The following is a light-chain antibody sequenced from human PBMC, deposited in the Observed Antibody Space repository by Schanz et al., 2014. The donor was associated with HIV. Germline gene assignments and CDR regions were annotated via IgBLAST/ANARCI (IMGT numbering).Light chain of an antibody. Sequence: IVLTQSPGTLSLSPGERGTLSCRASQSISSSLLAWYQKKPGQAPTLLIYAASRRASGIPDRFSGSGSGADFTLTISGLEPEDFAVYYCQQYNNWPRSFGQGTKVEIK. CDR2: AAS. CDR3: QQYNNWPRS. V-gene: IGKV3-20*01. J-gene: IGKJ1*01. CDR1: QSISSSL.